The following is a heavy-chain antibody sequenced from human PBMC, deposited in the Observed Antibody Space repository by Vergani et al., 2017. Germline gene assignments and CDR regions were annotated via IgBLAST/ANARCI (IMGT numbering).Heavy chain of an antibody. J-gene: IGHJ6*03. CDR3: AREKSYYYYYMDV. Sequence: QITLKESGPALVKPTQTLTLTCTFSGFSLSTSGMRVSWIRQPPGKALEWLARIDWDDDKFYSTSLKTRLTISKDTSKNQVVLTMTNMDPVDTATYYCAREKSYYYYYMDVWGKGTTVTVSS. CDR1: GFSLSTSGMR. V-gene: IGHV2-70*04. CDR2: IDWDDDK.